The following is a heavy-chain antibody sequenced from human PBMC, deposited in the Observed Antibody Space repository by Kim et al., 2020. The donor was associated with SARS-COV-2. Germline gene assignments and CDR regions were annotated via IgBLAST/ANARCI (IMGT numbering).Heavy chain of an antibody. CDR2: INAGNGNT. CDR3: ARDRMVRGVMYYFDY. J-gene: IGHJ4*02. V-gene: IGHV1-3*01. D-gene: IGHD3-10*01. Sequence: ASVKVSCKASGYTFTSYAMHWVRQAPGQRLEWMGWINAGNGNTKYSQKFQGRVTITRDTSASTAYMELSSLRSEDTAVYYCARDRMVRGVMYYFDYWGQGTLVTVSS. CDR1: GYTFTSYA.